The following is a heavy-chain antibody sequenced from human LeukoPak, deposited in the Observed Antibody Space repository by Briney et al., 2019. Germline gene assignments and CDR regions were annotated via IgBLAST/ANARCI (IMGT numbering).Heavy chain of an antibody. CDR1: GVSISSSNW. CDR3: ARDSSSSWYRGAFDI. D-gene: IGHD6-13*01. V-gene: IGHV4-4*02. CDR2: IYHSGST. Sequence: SGTLSLTCAVSGVSISSSNWGSWVRQPPGEGLEWIGEIYHSGSTNYNPSLKSRVTISVDKSKNQFSLKLSSVTAADTAVYYCARDSSSSWYRGAFDIWGQGTMVTVSS. J-gene: IGHJ3*02.